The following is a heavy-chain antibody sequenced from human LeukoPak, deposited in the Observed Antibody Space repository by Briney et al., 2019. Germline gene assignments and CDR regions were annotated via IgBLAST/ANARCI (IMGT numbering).Heavy chain of an antibody. Sequence: GGSLRLSCAASGFTFSGSAMHWVRQASGKGLEWVGRIRSKANSYATAYAASVKGRFTISRDDSKNTAYLQMNSLKTEDTAVYYCTANYYDSSGYYYAALSNAEARDYLGQGTLVTVSS. CDR3: TANYYDSSGYYYAALSNAEARDY. CDR2: IRSKANSYAT. D-gene: IGHD3-22*01. V-gene: IGHV3-73*01. J-gene: IGHJ4*02. CDR1: GFTFSGSA.